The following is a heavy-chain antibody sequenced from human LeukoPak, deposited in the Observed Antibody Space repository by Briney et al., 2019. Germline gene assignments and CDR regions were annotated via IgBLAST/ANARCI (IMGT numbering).Heavy chain of an antibody. CDR3: ARSVSSGYAGY. J-gene: IGHJ4*02. Sequence: SETLSLTCAVYGGSFSGYYWSWIRQPPGKGLEWIGEINHSGSTNYNPSLKSRVTISVDTSKNQFSLKLSSVTAADTAVYYCARSVSSGYAGYWGQGTLVTVSS. D-gene: IGHD3-22*01. V-gene: IGHV4-34*01. CDR2: INHSGST. CDR1: GGSFSGYY.